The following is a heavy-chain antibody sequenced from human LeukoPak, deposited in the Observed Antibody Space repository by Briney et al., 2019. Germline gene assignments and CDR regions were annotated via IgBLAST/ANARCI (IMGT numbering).Heavy chain of an antibody. Sequence: GGSLRLSCVASGFTFSIYTMSWVRQAPGKGLEWVSSITSSSSSMYSADSVKGRLTISRDNAKNSLYLQMNSLRAEDTAVYYCARDLAWGGYWGQGTLVTVSS. CDR1: GFTFSIYT. CDR2: ITSSSSSM. V-gene: IGHV3-21*01. J-gene: IGHJ4*02. CDR3: ARDLAWGGY. D-gene: IGHD7-27*01.